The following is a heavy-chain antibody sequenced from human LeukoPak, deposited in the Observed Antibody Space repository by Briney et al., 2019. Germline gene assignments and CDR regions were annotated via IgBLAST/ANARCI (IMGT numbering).Heavy chain of an antibody. CDR1: GYTFTGCY. CDR3: ARVRGIYDSSGYSTYYYGMDV. Sequence: GASVKVSCKASGYTFTGCYMHWVRQAPGQGLEWMGWINPNSGGTNYAQKFQGRVTMTRDTSISTAYMELSRLRSDDTAVYYCARVRGIYDSSGYSTYYYGMDVWGQGTTVTVSS. V-gene: IGHV1-2*02. D-gene: IGHD3-22*01. J-gene: IGHJ6*02. CDR2: INPNSGGT.